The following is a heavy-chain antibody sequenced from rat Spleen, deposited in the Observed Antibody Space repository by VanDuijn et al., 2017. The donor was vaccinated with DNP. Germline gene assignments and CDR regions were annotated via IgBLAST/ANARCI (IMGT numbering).Heavy chain of an antibody. Sequence: EVKLVESGGGLVQPGRSLKLSCAGSGFTFSDYNMAWVRQAPKKGLEWVATIIYDGSRTYYRDSVKGRFTISRDNAKSSLFLQMDSLRSEDTATYYCARRGYGGRGFFDYWGQGVMVTVSS. D-gene: IGHD1-11*01. CDR3: ARRGYGGRGFFDY. CDR1: GFTFSDYN. CDR2: IIYDGSRT. J-gene: IGHJ2*01. V-gene: IGHV5-7*01.